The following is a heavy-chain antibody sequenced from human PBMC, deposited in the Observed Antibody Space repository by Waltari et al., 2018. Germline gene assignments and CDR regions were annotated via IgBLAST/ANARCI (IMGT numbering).Heavy chain of an antibody. Sequence: QVQLQESGPGLVKPSETLSLTCTVSGGSISSYYWSWIRQPPGKGLEWIGYIYYSGSTNYNPSLKSRVTISVDTSKNQFSLKLSSVTAADTAVYYCAREEQQATGYYMDVWGKGTTVTVSS. J-gene: IGHJ6*03. D-gene: IGHD6-13*01. CDR2: IYYSGST. CDR3: AREEQQATGYYMDV. CDR1: GGSISSYY. V-gene: IGHV4-59*01.